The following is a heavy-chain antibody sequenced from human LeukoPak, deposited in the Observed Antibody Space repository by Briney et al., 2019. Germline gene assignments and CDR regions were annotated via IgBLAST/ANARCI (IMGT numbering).Heavy chain of an antibody. CDR2: ISSSGSTI. J-gene: IGHJ4*02. CDR3: ARLRGSAHDY. V-gene: IGHV3-48*03. Sequence: GGSLRLSCAASGFTFAGYEMNWVRQAPGKGLEWVSYISSSGSTIYYADSVKGRFTISRDNAKNSLSLQMNSLRAEDTAVYFCARLRGSAHDYWGQGALVTVSS. D-gene: IGHD6-25*01. CDR1: GFTFAGYE.